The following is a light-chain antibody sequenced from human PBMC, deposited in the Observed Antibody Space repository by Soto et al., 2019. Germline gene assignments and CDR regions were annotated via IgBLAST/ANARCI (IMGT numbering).Light chain of an antibody. V-gene: IGKV1-5*03. Sequence: DIQMTQSPSTLSASVGDRVTITCRASQSISSWLAWYQQKPGKAPKLLIYKASSLESGVPSRFSGSGSGTEFTLTISSLQPDDFATYYCQQYDDYPLTFGGGNKVEIK. J-gene: IGKJ4*01. CDR2: KAS. CDR1: QSISSW. CDR3: QQYDDYPLT.